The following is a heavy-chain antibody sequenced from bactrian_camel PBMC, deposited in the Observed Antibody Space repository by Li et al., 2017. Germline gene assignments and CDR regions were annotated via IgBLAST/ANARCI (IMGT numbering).Heavy chain of an antibody. CDR1: GYRVGTSG. D-gene: IGHD5*01. V-gene: IGHV3S55*01. J-gene: IGHJ4*01. CDR2: IRRTGET. Sequence: VQLVESGGGSVQAGGSLKLSCVVSGYRVGTSGMGWFRQAPGRGREMVSTIRRTGETDYADSVKGRFTISLDTDKSTLYLQMDRLKTEDTAVYYCAADLGPPLRVFDQRDYWGQGTQVTVS. CDR3: AADLGPPLRVFDQRDY.